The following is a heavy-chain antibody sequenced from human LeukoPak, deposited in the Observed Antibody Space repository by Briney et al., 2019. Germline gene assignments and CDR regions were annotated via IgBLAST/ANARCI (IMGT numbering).Heavy chain of an antibody. CDR1: GGSIRSSYYY. CDR3: ARARNLIVVVPAKVPTGLADAFDI. J-gene: IGHJ3*02. V-gene: IGHV4-61*05. D-gene: IGHD2-2*01. Sequence: SETLSLTCTVSGGSIRSSYYYWGWIRQPPGKGLEWIGYIYYSGSTNYNPSLKSRVTISVDTSKNQFSLKLSSVTAADTAVYYCARARNLIVVVPAKVPTGLADAFDIWGQGTMVTVSS. CDR2: IYYSGST.